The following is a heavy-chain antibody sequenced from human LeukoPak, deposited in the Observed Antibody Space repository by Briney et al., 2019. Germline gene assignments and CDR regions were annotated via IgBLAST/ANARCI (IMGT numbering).Heavy chain of an antibody. CDR3: AKEEAAAGSFDY. CDR1: GFTFKNFA. J-gene: IGHJ4*02. V-gene: IGHV3-23*01. CDR2: MSGSGGNS. Sequence: GGSLRLSCEGSGFTFKNFAMTWIRQSPGKGLEWISTMSGSGGNSYYADSVKGRFTISRDNSKNTLYLQMNSLRAEDTAVYYCAKEEAAAGSFDYWGQGTLVTVSS. D-gene: IGHD6-13*01.